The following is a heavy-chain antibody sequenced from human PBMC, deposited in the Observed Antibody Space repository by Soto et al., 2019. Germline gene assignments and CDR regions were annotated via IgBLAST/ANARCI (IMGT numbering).Heavy chain of an antibody. CDR2: ISYDGSNK. J-gene: IGHJ4*02. Sequence: GGSLRLSCAASGFTFSSYAMHWVRQAPGKGLERVAVISYDGSNKYYADSVKGRFTISRDNSKNTLYLQMNSLRAEDTAVYYCARSGVKSPGSAYYDILTGYYHPTLDYWGQGTLVTVSS. V-gene: IGHV3-30-3*01. CDR3: ARSGVKSPGSAYYDILTGYYHPTLDY. D-gene: IGHD3-9*01. CDR1: GFTFSSYA.